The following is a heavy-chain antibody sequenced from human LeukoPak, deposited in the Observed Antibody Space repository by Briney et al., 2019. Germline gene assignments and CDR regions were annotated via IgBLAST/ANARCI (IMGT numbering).Heavy chain of an antibody. CDR2: IYSGGST. J-gene: IGHJ6*02. CDR1: GFTVSNNY. CDR3: TREKSQSRNYYYYGMDV. Sequence: GGSLRLSCAASGFTVSNNYMSWVRQAPGKGLEWVSIIYSGGSTYYADSVKGRFSISRDNSKNTLYLQMNSLRAEDTAVYYCTREKSQSRNYYYYGMDVWGQGTTVTVSS. V-gene: IGHV3-53*01.